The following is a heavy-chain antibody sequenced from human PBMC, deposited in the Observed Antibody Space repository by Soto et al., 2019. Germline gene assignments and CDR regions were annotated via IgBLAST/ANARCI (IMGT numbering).Heavy chain of an antibody. CDR1: GFTFRSYA. CDR3: AYSSTPFDY. Sequence: GGSLRLSCAASGFTFRSYAMDWVRQAPGKGLEWVAVISYDGTNKYYADSVKGRFTISRDNSKNTLYLQMNSLRAEDTAVYYCAYSSTPFDYWGQGTLVTVS. CDR2: ISYDGTNK. V-gene: IGHV3-30*07. D-gene: IGHD6-13*01. J-gene: IGHJ4*02.